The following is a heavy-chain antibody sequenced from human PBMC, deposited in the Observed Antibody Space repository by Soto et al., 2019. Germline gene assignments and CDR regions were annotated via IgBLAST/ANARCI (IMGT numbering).Heavy chain of an antibody. CDR1: GFTLSGND. Sequence: QVQLVESGGGVVQPGRSLRLSCAASGFTLSGNDMHWVRQAPGKGPEWVAVMSHDGSHQYYADSVKGRFTISRDTSKSTLYLQMNSLRTADTAVYYCAKGGWYTSSSPSDCWGQGTLVTVSS. CDR2: MSHDGSHQ. J-gene: IGHJ4*02. D-gene: IGHD6-6*01. CDR3: AKGGWYTSSSPSDC. V-gene: IGHV3-30*18.